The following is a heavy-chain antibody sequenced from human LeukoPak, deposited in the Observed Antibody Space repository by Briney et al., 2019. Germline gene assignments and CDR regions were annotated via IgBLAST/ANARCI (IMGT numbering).Heavy chain of an antibody. CDR1: GGSISSYY. D-gene: IGHD6-19*01. CDR3: ARGGNSGWRTPNDDY. J-gene: IGHJ4*02. V-gene: IGHV4-59*01. Sequence: PSETLSLTCTVSGGSISSYYWSWIRQPPGKGLEWIGYIYYSGSTNYNPSLKSRVTISVDTSKNQFSLKLTSVTAADTAVYYCARGGNSGWRTPNDDYWGQGTLVTVSS. CDR2: IYYSGST.